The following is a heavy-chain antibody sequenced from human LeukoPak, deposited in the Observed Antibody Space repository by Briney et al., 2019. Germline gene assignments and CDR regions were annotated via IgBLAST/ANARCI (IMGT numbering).Heavy chain of an antibody. J-gene: IGHJ6*03. CDR1: GGSISSSHYY. V-gene: IGHV4-61*05. CDR2: IYYSGST. Sequence: SETLSLTCTVSGGSISSSHYYWGWIRQPPGKGLEWIGYIYYSGSTNYNPSLKSRVTISVDTSKNQFSLKLSSVTAADTAVYYCARDRVGATGDYYYYYMDVWGKGTTVTISS. D-gene: IGHD1-26*01. CDR3: ARDRVGATGDYYYYYMDV.